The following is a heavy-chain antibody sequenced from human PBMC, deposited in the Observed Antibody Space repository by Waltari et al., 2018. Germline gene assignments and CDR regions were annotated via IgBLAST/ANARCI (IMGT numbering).Heavy chain of an antibody. Sequence: QLQLQESGSGLVKPSQTLSLTCAVSGGSISSGGYSWSWIRQPPGKGLEWIGYIYHSGSTYYNPFLKSRVTISVDRSKNQFSLKLSSVTAADTAVYYCARDWGPAPWLYMDVWGKGTTVTISS. J-gene: IGHJ6*03. V-gene: IGHV4-30-2*01. CDR1: GGSISSGGYS. D-gene: IGHD2-2*01. CDR2: IYHSGST. CDR3: ARDWGPAPWLYMDV.